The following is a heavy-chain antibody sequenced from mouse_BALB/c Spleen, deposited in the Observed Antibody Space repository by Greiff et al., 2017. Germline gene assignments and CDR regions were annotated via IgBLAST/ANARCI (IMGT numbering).Heavy chain of an antibody. CDR1: GYTFTEYT. V-gene: IGHV1-18*01. CDR2: INPNNGGT. J-gene: IGHJ2*01. CDR3: ARWYGSSPYFDY. D-gene: IGHD1-1*01. Sequence: VHVKQSGPELVKPGASVKISCKTSGYTFTEYTMHWVKQSHGKSLEWIGGINPNNGGTSYNQKFKGKATLTVDKSSSTAYMELRSLTSEDSAVYYCARWYGSSPYFDYWGQGTTRTVSS.